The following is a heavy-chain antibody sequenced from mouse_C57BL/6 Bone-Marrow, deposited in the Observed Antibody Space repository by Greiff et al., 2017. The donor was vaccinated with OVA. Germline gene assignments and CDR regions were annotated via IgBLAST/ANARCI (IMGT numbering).Heavy chain of an antibody. CDR2: IWRGGST. D-gene: IGHD1-1*01. J-gene: IGHJ4*01. Sequence: VKLQESGPGLVQPSQSLSITCTVSGFSLTSYGVHWVRQSPGKGLEWLGVIWRGGSTDYNAAFMSRLSITKDNSKSQVFFKMNSLQADDTAIYYCATYGSSYDYAMDYWGQGTSVTVSS. V-gene: IGHV2-5*01. CDR3: ATYGSSYDYAMDY. CDR1: GFSLTSYG.